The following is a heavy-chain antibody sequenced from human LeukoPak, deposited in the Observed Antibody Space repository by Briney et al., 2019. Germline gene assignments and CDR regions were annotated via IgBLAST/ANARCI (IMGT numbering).Heavy chain of an antibody. Sequence: GRSLRLSCAASGFTFSSYVMHWVRQAPGKGLEWVAIISYDGSNEYYADSVKGRFTISRDNSKNTLYLQMNSLRAEDTAVYYCAKDKWLQVDYWGQGTLVTVSS. CDR1: GFTFSSYV. D-gene: IGHD5-24*01. V-gene: IGHV3-30*04. CDR2: ISYDGSNE. CDR3: AKDKWLQVDY. J-gene: IGHJ4*02.